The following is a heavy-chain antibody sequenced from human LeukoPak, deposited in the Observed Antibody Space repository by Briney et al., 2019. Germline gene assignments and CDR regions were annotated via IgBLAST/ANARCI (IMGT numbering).Heavy chain of an antibody. CDR3: ARFYSGSPPDI. Sequence: SETLSLTFTVSGGSISDYYWSWIRQPPGKGLEWIGYMYYSGSTNYNPSLKSRVTISVDTSKNQFSLKLSFVTAADSAVYYCARFYSGSPPDIWGQGTMVTVSS. J-gene: IGHJ3*02. CDR2: MYYSGST. D-gene: IGHD1-26*01. V-gene: IGHV4-59*01. CDR1: GGSISDYY.